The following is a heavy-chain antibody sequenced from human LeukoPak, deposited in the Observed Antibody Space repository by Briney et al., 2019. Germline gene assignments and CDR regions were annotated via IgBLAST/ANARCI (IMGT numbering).Heavy chain of an antibody. V-gene: IGHV3-23*01. Sequence: GGSLRLSCTTSGFTVSNIGMTWVRQAPGKGLEWVSDISGGGGGRTQFADSVRGRFTISRDNASSRLYLQMTNLRAEDSAIYYCVKARGGSGWFLESWGRGTLVTVSS. D-gene: IGHD6-19*01. CDR3: VKARGGSGWFLES. CDR1: GFTVSNIG. J-gene: IGHJ4*02. CDR2: ISGGGGGRT.